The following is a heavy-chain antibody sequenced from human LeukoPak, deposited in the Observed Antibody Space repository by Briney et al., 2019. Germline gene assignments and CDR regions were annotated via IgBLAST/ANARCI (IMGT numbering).Heavy chain of an antibody. CDR3: ARLAPDYADYWFDP. V-gene: IGHV5-51*01. Sequence: GESLKISCKTSGYDFSSKWIDWVRQMPGKGLEWMGIIYPTDSITRYSPSFQGHVTMSVDTSINTAYLQWTSLKPSDTAIYYCARLAPDYADYWFDPWGQGTLVTVSS. CDR2: IYPTDSIT. D-gene: IGHD4-17*01. J-gene: IGHJ5*02. CDR1: GYDFSSKW.